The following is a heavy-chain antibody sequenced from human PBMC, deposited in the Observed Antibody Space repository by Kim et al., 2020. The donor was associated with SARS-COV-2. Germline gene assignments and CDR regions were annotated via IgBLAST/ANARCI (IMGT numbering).Heavy chain of an antibody. D-gene: IGHD3-16*02. J-gene: IGHJ6*03. Sequence: THYPGSWTGRFTISNDNSKNTLYLQMNSLGAEDTSVYYCAKDHRQHYMDVWGKGTTVTVSS. V-gene: IGHV3-23*01. CDR2: T. CDR3: AKDHRQHYMDV.